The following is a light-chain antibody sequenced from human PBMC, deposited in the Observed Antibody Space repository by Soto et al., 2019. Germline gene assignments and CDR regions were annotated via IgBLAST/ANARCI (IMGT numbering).Light chain of an antibody. V-gene: IGKV1-9*01. CDR2: TAS. Sequence: IQLTQSPSSLSASVGDRVTITCRASQGISSYLAWYQQKPGKAPKLLIYTASTLQSGVPSRFSGSGSGTEFTLAISSLQPDDFAAYYCQQYNSYPWTFGEGTKVDIK. J-gene: IGKJ1*01. CDR1: QGISSY. CDR3: QQYNSYPWT.